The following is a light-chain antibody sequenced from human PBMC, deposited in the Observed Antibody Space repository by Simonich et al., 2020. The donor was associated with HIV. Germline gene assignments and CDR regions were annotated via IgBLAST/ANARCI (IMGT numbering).Light chain of an antibody. CDR2: RNN. Sequence: QSVLTQPPSASGTPGQRVTLSCSGSSSNIGSNYVYWYQQHPGTAPKLLIYRNNQRPYGVPDRFSGSKSGNTSSLTISGLQAEDEADYYCCSYTSSSTLVFGGGTKLTVL. J-gene: IGLJ2*01. CDR3: CSYTSSSTLV. CDR1: SSNIGSNY. V-gene: IGLV1-47*01.